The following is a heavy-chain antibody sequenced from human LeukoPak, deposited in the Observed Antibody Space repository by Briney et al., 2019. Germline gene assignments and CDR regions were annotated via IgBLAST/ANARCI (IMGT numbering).Heavy chain of an antibody. V-gene: IGHV3-23*01. CDR1: GFTFSSYA. D-gene: IGHD5-18*01. CDR2: ISGSGGST. CDR3: AKVHRGYSYGYSLPYYYYGMDV. Sequence: GGSLRLSCAASGFTFSSYAMSWVRQAPGKGLEWVSAISGSGGSTYYADSVKGRFTISRDDARNSLYLQMNSLRAEDTAVYYCAKVHRGYSYGYSLPYYYYGMDVWGQGTTVTVSS. J-gene: IGHJ6*02.